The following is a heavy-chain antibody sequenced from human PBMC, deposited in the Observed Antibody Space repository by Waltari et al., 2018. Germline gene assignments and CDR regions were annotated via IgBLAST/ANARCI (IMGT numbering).Heavy chain of an antibody. V-gene: IGHV4-39*07. CDR1: GGSIDSDTYY. CDR3: ARLGYCSSTSCYTTFFDAFDI. CDR2: FYYGGST. Sequence: QLQLQESGPGLVKPSETLSLPCSVSGGSIDSDTYYWGWIRQPPGKGLEWIGSFYYGGSTYYNPSLKSRVTISVHTSKSQFSLNLTSVTAADTALYSCARLGYCSSTSCYTTFFDAFDIWGQGTMVTVSS. D-gene: IGHD2-2*02. J-gene: IGHJ3*02.